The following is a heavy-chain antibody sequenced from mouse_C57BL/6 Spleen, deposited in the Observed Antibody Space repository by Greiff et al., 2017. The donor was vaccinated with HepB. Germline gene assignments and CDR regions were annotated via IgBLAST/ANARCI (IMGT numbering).Heavy chain of an antibody. CDR3: TRNDYDGTGPFDV. Sequence: EVQGVESGGGLVQPGGSMKLSCAASGFTFSDAWMDWVRQSPEKGLEWVAEIRNKANNHATYYAESVKGRFTISRDDSKSSVYLQMNSLRAEDTGIYYCTRNDYDGTGPFDVWGTGTTVTVSS. CDR2: IRNKANNHAT. D-gene: IGHD2-4*01. V-gene: IGHV6-6*01. J-gene: IGHJ1*03. CDR1: GFTFSDAW.